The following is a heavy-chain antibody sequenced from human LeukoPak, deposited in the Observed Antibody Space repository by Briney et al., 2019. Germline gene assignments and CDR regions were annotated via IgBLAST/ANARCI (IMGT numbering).Heavy chain of an antibody. V-gene: IGHV2-5*02. Sequence: ESGPTLVKPTQTLTLTCTFSGFSLHTNGVSVGRIRQPPGKALEWLALIYWDDDKHYSPSLKSRLTITKDTSKNQVVLTMTNMNPVDTATYYCAHSDGSILSEAFDIWGQGTMVTVSS. CDR3: AHSDGSILSEAFDI. CDR2: IYWDDDK. D-gene: IGHD3-3*02. CDR1: GFSLHTNGVS. J-gene: IGHJ3*02.